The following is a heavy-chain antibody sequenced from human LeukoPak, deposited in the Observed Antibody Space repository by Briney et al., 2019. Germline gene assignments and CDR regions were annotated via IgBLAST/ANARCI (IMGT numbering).Heavy chain of an antibody. CDR1: GFTFSNYW. Sequence: PGGSLRLSCAASGFTFSNYWLSWVRQAPGRGLEWVANIKQDGSEKYYVDSLKGRFTISRDNAKNSLYLQMNSLRAEDTAVYYCARETDYYGSGSYFIDYWGQGTLVTVSS. J-gene: IGHJ4*02. CDR2: IKQDGSEK. V-gene: IGHV3-7*01. CDR3: ARETDYYGSGSYFIDY. D-gene: IGHD3-10*01.